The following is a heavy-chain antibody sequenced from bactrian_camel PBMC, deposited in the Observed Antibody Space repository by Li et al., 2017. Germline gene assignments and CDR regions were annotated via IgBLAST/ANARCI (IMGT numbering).Heavy chain of an antibody. CDR3: ASKVGMCGPNWSKLRFDS. Sequence: VQLVESGGGSVQAGGSLTLSCTYSGLFAGRNDLGMAWFRQTPEKEPEGVAAQRDAATYYADSVKGRFSISRDIASRTLYLQMSNLKPEDTALYYCASKVGMCGPNWSKLRFDSRGPGTQVTVS. CDR2: QRDAAT. CDR1: GLFAGRNDLG. D-gene: IGHD1*01. V-gene: IGHV3S55*01. J-gene: IGHJ4*01.